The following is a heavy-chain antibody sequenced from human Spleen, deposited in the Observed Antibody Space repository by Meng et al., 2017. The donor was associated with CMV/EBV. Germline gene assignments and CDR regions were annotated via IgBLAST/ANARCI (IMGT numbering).Heavy chain of an antibody. CDR3: ARDTAAVAGIWFDP. J-gene: IGHJ5*02. CDR1: GETFTHNA. Sequence: SGETFTHNAISWVRQDPGRGLEWMGWIISSNGNTDYAPRFQSRVTMTTNTTTSTAYMDLRSLRSDDAAVYYCARDTAAVAGIWFDPWGQGSLVTVSS. V-gene: IGHV1-18*01. D-gene: IGHD6-19*01. CDR2: IISSNGNT.